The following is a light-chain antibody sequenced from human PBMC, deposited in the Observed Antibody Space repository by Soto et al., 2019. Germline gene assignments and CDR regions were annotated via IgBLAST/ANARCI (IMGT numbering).Light chain of an antibody. J-gene: IGLJ1*01. V-gene: IGLV2-14*02. CDR3: CSYTTASTLD. CDR2: EGN. CDR1: SSDVESFNI. Sequence: QSALTQPASVSGSPGQSITISCTRTSSDVESFNIVSWYQQHPGKAPKLXICEGNSRPSGVPNRFAGSKCGKTGSPTIAGLQAEDEADYYCCSYTTASTLDFGTGTKVTGL.